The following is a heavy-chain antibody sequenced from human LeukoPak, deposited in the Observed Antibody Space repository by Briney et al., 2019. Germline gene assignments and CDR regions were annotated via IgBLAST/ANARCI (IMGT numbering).Heavy chain of an antibody. J-gene: IGHJ6*04. CDR1: GGTFSSYV. CDR2: IIPIFGTA. V-gene: IGHV1-69*01. Sequence: SVKVSCKASGGTFSSYVISWVRQAPGQGLEWMGGIIPIFGTANYAQKFQGRVTITADESTSTAYMELSSLRSEDTAVYYCARRVRGGYSYGDYYYGMDVWGKGTTVTVSS. D-gene: IGHD5-18*01. CDR3: ARRVRGGYSYGDYYYGMDV.